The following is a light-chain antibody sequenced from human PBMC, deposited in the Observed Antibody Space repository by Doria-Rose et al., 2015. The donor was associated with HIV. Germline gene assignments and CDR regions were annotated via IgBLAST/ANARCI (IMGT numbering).Light chain of an antibody. V-gene: IGKV3-20*01. J-gene: IGKJ1*01. CDR3: HQYGTSWT. CDR2: DGS. CDR1: QSFSSTY. Sequence: TQSSGTLSLSPGERATLSCRASQSFSSTYLAWYQQKPGQAPSLLIYDGSTRATSIPDRFSASGSGTDFTLTINRLEPEDFALYYCHQYGTSWTFGQGTKVEI.